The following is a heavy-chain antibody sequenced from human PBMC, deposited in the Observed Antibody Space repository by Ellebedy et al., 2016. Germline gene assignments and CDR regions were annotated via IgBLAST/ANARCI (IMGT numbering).Heavy chain of an antibody. CDR1: GGSVSSGSYY. D-gene: IGHD1-20*01. Sequence: SETLSLTCTVFGGSVSSGSYYWSWIRQPPGKGLEWIGYIYYSGSTNYNPSLKSRVTISVDTSKNQFSLKLRSVTAADTAVYYCARRIGLSYNFDYFDYWGQGTLVTVSS. V-gene: IGHV4-61*01. CDR2: IYYSGST. J-gene: IGHJ4*02. CDR3: ARRIGLSYNFDYFDY.